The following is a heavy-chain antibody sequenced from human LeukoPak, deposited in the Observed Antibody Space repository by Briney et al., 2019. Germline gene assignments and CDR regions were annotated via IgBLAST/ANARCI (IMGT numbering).Heavy chain of an antibody. CDR3: ARDRQRYCSSTSCYFGP. J-gene: IGHJ5*02. Sequence: PGRSLRLSCAASGFTFSSYGMHWVRQAPGKGLEWVAVIWGDGSNKYYADSVKGRFTISRDNSKNTLYLQMNSLRAEDTAMYYCARDRQRYCSSTSCYFGPWGQGTLVTVSS. D-gene: IGHD2-2*01. CDR2: IWGDGSNK. CDR1: GFTFSSYG. V-gene: IGHV3-33*01.